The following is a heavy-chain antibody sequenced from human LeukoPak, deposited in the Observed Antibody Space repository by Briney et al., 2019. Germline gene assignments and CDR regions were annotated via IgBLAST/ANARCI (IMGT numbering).Heavy chain of an antibody. CDR1: GGSITSYY. CDR3: ARASIAARQLDY. CDR2: VYYSGST. V-gene: IGHV4-59*12. Sequence: SETLSLTCTVSGGSITSYYWSWIRRPPGGGLEWIGYVYYSGSTNYNPSLKSRVTISVDTSKNQFSLKLSSVTAADTAVYYCARASIAARQLDYWGQGTLVTVSS. D-gene: IGHD6-6*01. J-gene: IGHJ4*02.